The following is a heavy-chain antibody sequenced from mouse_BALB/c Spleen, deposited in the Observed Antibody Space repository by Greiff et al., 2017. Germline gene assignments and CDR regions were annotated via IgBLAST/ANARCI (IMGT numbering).Heavy chain of an antibody. Sequence: EVQGVESGGGLVQPGGSLKLSCAASGFTFSSYTMSWVRQTPEKRLEWVAYISNGGGSTYYPDTVKGRFTISRDNAKNTLYLQMSSLKSEDTAMYYCARQSNLYYFDYWGQGTTLTVSS. V-gene: IGHV5-12-2*01. CDR3: ARQSNLYYFDY. CDR1: GFTFSSYT. J-gene: IGHJ2*01. CDR2: ISNGGGST. D-gene: IGHD4-1*02.